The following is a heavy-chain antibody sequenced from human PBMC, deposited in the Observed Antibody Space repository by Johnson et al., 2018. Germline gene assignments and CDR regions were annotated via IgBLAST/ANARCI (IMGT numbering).Heavy chain of an antibody. Sequence: VQLVQSGGGLIQPGGSLRLSCAASGFTVSSNYMSWVRQAPGKGLEWVSVIYSGGSPYYADSVKGRFTISRDNSKNTLYLQMNSLRAEDTAVYYCARDGQNYDLWRGYYPYYDYYYMDVWGKGTTVTVSS. CDR1: GFTVSSNY. CDR2: IYSGGSP. D-gene: IGHD3-3*01. V-gene: IGHV3-53*01. CDR3: ARDGQNYDLWRGYYPYYDYYYMDV. J-gene: IGHJ6*03.